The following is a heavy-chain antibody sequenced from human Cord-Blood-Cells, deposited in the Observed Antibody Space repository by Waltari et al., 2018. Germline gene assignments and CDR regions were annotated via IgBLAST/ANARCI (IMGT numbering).Heavy chain of an antibody. V-gene: IGHV1-3*01. CDR2: INAGNGNT. D-gene: IGHD7-27*01. J-gene: IGHJ4*02. Sequence: QVQLVQSGAEVKKPGASVKVSCKASGYTFNSYAMHWVRQAPGQRLEWMGWINAGNGNTKYSQKFQGRVTITRDTSASTAYMELSSLRSEDTAVYYCARNWGSRHLFDYWGQGTLVTVSS. CDR3: ARNWGSRHLFDY. CDR1: GYTFNSYA.